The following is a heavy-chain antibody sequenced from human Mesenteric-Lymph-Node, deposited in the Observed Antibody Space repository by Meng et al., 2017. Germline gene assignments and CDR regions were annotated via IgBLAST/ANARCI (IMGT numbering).Heavy chain of an antibody. J-gene: IGHJ4*02. D-gene: IGHD2-2*02. CDR2: INYSGST. V-gene: IGHV4-34*01. CDR1: GGSFSGYY. CDR3: ARANCYNSGPAENDY. Sequence: QVQLQQWGAGLLKPSETLSLTCAVYGGSFSGYYWSWIRQPPGKGLEWIGEINYSGSTNYNPSLKSRVTISVDTSKTQFSLKLNSVTAADTAVYYCARANCYNSGPAENDYWGQGTLVTVSS.